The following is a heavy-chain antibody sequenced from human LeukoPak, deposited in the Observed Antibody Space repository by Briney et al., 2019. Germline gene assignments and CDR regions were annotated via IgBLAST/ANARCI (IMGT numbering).Heavy chain of an antibody. CDR3: AKDQIDVPYYYYGMDV. D-gene: IGHD2-21*01. CDR2: ISGSSYHI. V-gene: IGHV3-21*04. Sequence: GGSLRLSCAASGFTFSTYSMKWVRQAPGKALEWVSSISGSSYHIYYADSVKGRFTISRDNANNLLYLQMNSLRAEDTAVYYCAKDQIDVPYYYYGMDVWGQGTTVTVSS. CDR1: GFTFSTYS. J-gene: IGHJ6*02.